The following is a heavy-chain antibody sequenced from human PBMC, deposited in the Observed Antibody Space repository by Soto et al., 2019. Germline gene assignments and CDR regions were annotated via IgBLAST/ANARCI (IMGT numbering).Heavy chain of an antibody. CDR3: AKDQIYGAQHYYYYYMDV. Sequence: PGGSLRLSCAASGFTFSSYAMSWVRQAPGKGLEWVSAISGSGGSTYYADSVKGRFTISRDNSKNTLYLQMNSLRAEDTAVYYCAKDQIYGAQHYYYYYMDVWGKGTTVTVSS. CDR1: GFTFSSYA. D-gene: IGHD4-17*01. J-gene: IGHJ6*03. CDR2: ISGSGGST. V-gene: IGHV3-23*01.